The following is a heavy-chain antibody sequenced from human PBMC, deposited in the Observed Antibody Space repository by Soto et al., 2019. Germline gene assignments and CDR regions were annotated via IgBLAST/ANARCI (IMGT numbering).Heavy chain of an antibody. J-gene: IGHJ4*02. Sequence: QVQLVQSGAEVKKPGSSVKVSCKASGGTFSSYAISWVRQAPGQGLEWIGGIIPIFGTANYAQKFQGRVTITADESTSTAYMELSSLRSEDTAVYYCARERSIAAAGQGRGDFDYWGQGTLVTVSS. CDR3: ARERSIAAAGQGRGDFDY. CDR2: IIPIFGTA. D-gene: IGHD6-13*01. V-gene: IGHV1-69*12. CDR1: GGTFSSYA.